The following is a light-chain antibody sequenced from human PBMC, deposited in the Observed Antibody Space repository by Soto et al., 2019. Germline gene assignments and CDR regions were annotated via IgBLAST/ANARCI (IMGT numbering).Light chain of an antibody. Sequence: DIQMTQSPSSMSASVGDRVTITCRASQGISNYLAWYQQKPGKVPKLLIYAASTLQSGVPSRFSGSGSGTEFTLTISSLQSEDFAVYYCQQYDNWPTFGQGTKVDIK. CDR1: QGISNY. CDR3: QQYDNWPT. V-gene: IGKV1-27*01. CDR2: AAS. J-gene: IGKJ1*01.